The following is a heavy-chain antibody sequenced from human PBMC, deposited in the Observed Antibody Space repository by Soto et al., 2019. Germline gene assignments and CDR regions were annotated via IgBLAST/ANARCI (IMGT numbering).Heavy chain of an antibody. J-gene: IGHJ4*02. V-gene: IGHV3-30*04. CDR1: GFIFKNYA. CDR2: ITRDGYNK. Sequence: GGSLRLSCAGSGFIFKNYALNWVRQAPGKGLEWVASITRDGYNKYYADSVKGRFTISRDNSRDTLSLQLTALRTEDSSIYYCTKSSGGSSSVGMDYWGQGTRVTVSS. CDR3: TKSSGGSSSVGMDY. D-gene: IGHD6-6*01.